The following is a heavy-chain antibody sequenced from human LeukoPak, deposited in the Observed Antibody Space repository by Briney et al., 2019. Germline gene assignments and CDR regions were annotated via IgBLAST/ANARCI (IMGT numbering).Heavy chain of an antibody. CDR2: IYYSGST. D-gene: IGHD3-10*01. CDR1: GGSISSYY. CDR3: ARGSRGVIISKLDY. V-gene: IGHV4-59*12. J-gene: IGHJ4*02. Sequence: PSETLSLTCTVSGGSISSYYWSWIRQPPGKGLEWIGYIYYSGSTNYNPSLKSRVTISVDTSKNQFSLKLSPVTAADTAVYYCARGSRGVIISKLDYWGQGTLVTVSS.